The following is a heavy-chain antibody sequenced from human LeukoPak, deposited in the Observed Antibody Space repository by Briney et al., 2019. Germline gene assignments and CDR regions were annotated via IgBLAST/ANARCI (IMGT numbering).Heavy chain of an antibody. Sequence: GGSLRLSYAASGFTFNDYYMSWIRQAPGKGLEWLSYINIGGTNTHYADSVKGRFTISRDNAKKSLYLEMNNLRAEDTAVYYCATDGAGFDTWGQGVLVTVSS. CDR2: INIGGTNT. CDR3: ATDGAGFDT. CDR1: GFTFNDYY. J-gene: IGHJ5*02. V-gene: IGHV3-11*01.